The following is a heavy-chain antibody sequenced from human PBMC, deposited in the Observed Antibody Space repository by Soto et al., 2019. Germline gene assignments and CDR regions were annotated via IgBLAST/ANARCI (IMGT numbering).Heavy chain of an antibody. CDR3: ASYSSGWFRDWFDP. V-gene: IGHV1-24*01. D-gene: IGHD6-19*01. CDR1: GYTLTELS. CDR2: FDPEDGET. J-gene: IGHJ5*02. Sequence: GASVKVSCKVSGYTLTELSMHWVRQAPGKGLEWMGGFDPEDGETIYAQKFQGRVTITADKSTSTAYMKLSSLRYEDTAVYYCASYSSGWFRDWFDPWGQGTLVTVSS.